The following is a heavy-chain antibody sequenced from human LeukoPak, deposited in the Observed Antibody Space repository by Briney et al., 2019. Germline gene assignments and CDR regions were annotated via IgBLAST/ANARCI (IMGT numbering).Heavy chain of an antibody. CDR3: ARDRGSSTSYYYMDV. CDR2: INPSGGST. J-gene: IGHJ6*03. CDR1: GYTFTSYY. Sequence: ASVKVSCKASGYTFTSYYMHWVRQAPGQGREWMGIINPSGGSTSYAQKFQGRVTMTRDTSTSTVYMELSSLRSEDTAVYYCARDRGSSTSYYYMDVWGKGTTVTISS. V-gene: IGHV1-46*01. D-gene: IGHD2-2*01.